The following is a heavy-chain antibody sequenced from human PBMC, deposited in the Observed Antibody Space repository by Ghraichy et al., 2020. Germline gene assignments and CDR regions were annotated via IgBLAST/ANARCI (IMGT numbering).Heavy chain of an antibody. CDR1: GFTFRDYY. D-gene: IGHD3-16*01. CDR3: ARDYAADV. J-gene: IGHJ2*01. V-gene: IGHV3-11*06. Sequence: GESLNISCAASGFTFRDYYMSWVRQAPGKGLEWVAHIRGDSTYTNYADSVRGRFTISRDNAKNSLFLEINSLSVEDTGVYFCARDYAADVWGRGTLVTVSS. CDR2: IRGDSTYT.